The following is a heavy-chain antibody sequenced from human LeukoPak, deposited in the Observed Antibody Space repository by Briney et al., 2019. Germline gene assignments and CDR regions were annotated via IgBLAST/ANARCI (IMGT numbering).Heavy chain of an antibody. D-gene: IGHD3/OR15-3a*01. CDR1: GYSFTGYY. J-gene: IGHJ4*02. CDR3: ARDQARTTTWYLYMNY. V-gene: IGHV1-2*06. Sequence: ASVKVSCKASGYSFTGYYIHWVRQAPGQGPGWMGRIDPNSGGTNSAQKFQARVTLTRDTSIATVYMELSSLRSNDTAVYYCARDQARTTTWYLYMNYWGQGTLVTVSS. CDR2: IDPNSGGT.